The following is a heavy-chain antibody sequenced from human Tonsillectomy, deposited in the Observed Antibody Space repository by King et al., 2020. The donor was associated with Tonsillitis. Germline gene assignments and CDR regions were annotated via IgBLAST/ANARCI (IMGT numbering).Heavy chain of an antibody. D-gene: IGHD2-8*01. CDR2: INPNSGGT. CDR1: GYTFTGYY. J-gene: IGHJ5*02. V-gene: IGHV1-2*02. CDR3: ARDPVESTQGADWFDP. Sequence: QLVQSGAEVKNPGASVKVSCKASGYTFTGYYMHWVRQAPGQGLEWMGWINPNSGGTNYAQKFQGRVTMTRDTSISTAYMELSRLRSDDTAVYYCARDPVESTQGADWFDPWGQGTLVTVSS.